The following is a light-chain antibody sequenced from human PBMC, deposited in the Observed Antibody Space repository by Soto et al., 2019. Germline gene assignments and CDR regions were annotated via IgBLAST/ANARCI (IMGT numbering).Light chain of an antibody. CDR3: QQSFTTPLT. Sequence: DIQLTQSPSSLSASVGDRVTITCRASQSISSYLNWYQQKPGKAPKLLIYATFNLQSGVPSRFSGSGSGTDFTLTFRSLHPEDFATYYCQQSFTTPLTFGGGTKVEIK. CDR1: QSISSY. J-gene: IGKJ4*01. CDR2: ATF. V-gene: IGKV1-39*01.